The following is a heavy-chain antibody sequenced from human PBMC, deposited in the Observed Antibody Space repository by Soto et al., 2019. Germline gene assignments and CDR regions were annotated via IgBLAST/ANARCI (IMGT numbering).Heavy chain of an antibody. J-gene: IGHJ3*01. CDR3: ARGNAVATPGAFAV. CDR2: CFYTGIT. D-gene: IGHD5-12*01. CDR1: GGSISDYY. V-gene: IGHV4-59*01. Sequence: QVQLQESGPGLVKPSETLSLTCTVSGGSISDYYWSWIRQPPGKGLEWLGYCFYTGITCYIPSLQARVNMSVDTSKNHLSLKLTSLIAADTAVYYCARGNAVATPGAFAVWGPGTFVSVSS.